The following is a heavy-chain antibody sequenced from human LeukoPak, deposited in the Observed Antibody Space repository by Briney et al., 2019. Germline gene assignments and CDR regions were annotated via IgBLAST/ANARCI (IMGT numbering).Heavy chain of an antibody. J-gene: IGHJ4*02. Sequence: GGSLRLSCAASGFTFSSYEMNWVRQAPGKGLEWVSYISSSGSTIYYADSVKGRFTISRDNAKNSLYLQMNSLRAEDTAVYYCARAARIFPLDYWGQGTLVTVSA. V-gene: IGHV3-48*03. CDR1: GFTFSSYE. CDR3: ARAARIFPLDY. D-gene: IGHD2-21*01. CDR2: ISSSGSTI.